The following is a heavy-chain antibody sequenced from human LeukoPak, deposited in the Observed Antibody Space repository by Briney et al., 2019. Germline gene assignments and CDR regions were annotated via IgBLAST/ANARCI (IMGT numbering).Heavy chain of an antibody. CDR3: VRAADYGDYGGFDY. D-gene: IGHD4-17*01. CDR2: IRYDGSNK. V-gene: IGHV3-30*02. J-gene: IGHJ4*02. Sequence: GGSLRLSCAASGFTFSSYGMHWVRQAPGKGLEWVAFIRYDGSNKYYADSVKGRFTISRDNSKNTLYLQMNSLRAEDTAVYYCVRAADYGDYGGFDYWGQGTLVTVSS. CDR1: GFTFSSYG.